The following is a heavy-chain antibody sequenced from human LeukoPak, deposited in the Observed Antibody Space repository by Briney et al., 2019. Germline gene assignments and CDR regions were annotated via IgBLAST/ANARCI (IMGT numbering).Heavy chain of an antibody. V-gene: IGHV4-34*01. CDR3: ARGPGITAAGNFDY. CDR1: DGSFSGYY. D-gene: IGHD6-13*01. Sequence: SETLSLTCAVYDGSFSGYYWSWISQPPGKGLEWIGEINHSGSTNYNPSLKSRVTVSVDTSKNQFSLKLSSVTAADTAVYHCARGPGITAAGNFDYWGQGTLVTVSS. CDR2: INHSGST. J-gene: IGHJ4*02.